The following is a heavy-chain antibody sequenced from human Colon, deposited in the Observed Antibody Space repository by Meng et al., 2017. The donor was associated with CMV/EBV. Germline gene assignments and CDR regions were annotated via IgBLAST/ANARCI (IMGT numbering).Heavy chain of an antibody. J-gene: IGHJ4*02. CDR3: ARGGEMNHDY. CDR1: GFTFSDYY. Sequence: GGSLRLSCAASGFTFSDYYMSWIRQAPRKGLECVSYISHSGSTIFYADSVKGRFTVSRDNAKNSLYLQMHSLRAEDMAVYYCARGGEMNHDYWGQGTLVTVSS. V-gene: IGHV3-11*04. CDR2: ISHSGSTI. D-gene: IGHD1-14*01.